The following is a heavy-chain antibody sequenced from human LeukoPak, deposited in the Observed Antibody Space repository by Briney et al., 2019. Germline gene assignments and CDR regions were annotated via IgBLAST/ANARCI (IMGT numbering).Heavy chain of an antibody. J-gene: IGHJ4*02. CDR2: ISASGGTT. CDR3: ARDKMNYASDY. V-gene: IGHV3-23*01. Sequence: PGGSLRLSCAASGFTFSSYAMNWVRQDPGKGLEWVSGISASGGTTYYADSMKGRFTISRDNSKGTLFLQLNSLRAEDTAVYYCARDKMNYASDYWGQGTLVTVSS. CDR1: GFTFSSYA. D-gene: IGHD1-7*01.